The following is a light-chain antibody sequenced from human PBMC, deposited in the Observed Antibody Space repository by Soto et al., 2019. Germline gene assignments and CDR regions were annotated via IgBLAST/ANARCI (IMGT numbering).Light chain of an antibody. CDR1: QSIGGS. CDR3: QLHESYPWT. J-gene: IGKJ1*01. Sequence: DIQMTQSPSTLSASVEDRVTITCRASQSIGGSLTWYQQKPGKAPNFLIYKASSLQSGVPSRFSGSVSGTEFTLTISSLQPDDFAIYYCQLHESYPWTFGQGTKVEIK. V-gene: IGKV1-5*03. CDR2: KAS.